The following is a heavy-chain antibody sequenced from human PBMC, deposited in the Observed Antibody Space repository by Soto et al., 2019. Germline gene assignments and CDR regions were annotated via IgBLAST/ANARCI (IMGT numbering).Heavy chain of an antibody. D-gene: IGHD2-8*01. CDR1: GYTFTSYA. J-gene: IGHJ6*02. CDR3: AIPRVSCPNGVCYRYYYYGMDV. V-gene: IGHV1-3*01. CDR2: INAGNGNT. Sequence: QVPLVQSGAEVKKPGASVKVSCKASGYTFTSYAMHWVRQAPGQRLEWMGWINAGNGNTKYSQKFQGRVTITRDTSASTAYMELSSLRSEDTAVYYCAIPRVSCPNGVCYRYYYYGMDVWGQGTTVTVSS.